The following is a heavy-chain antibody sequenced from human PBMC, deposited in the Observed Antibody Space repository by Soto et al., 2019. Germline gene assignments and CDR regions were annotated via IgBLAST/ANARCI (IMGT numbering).Heavy chain of an antibody. CDR1: GYTFTGYY. V-gene: IGHV1-2*04. CDR2: INPNSGGT. J-gene: IGHJ6*02. Sequence: ASVKVSCKASGYTFTGYYMHWVRQAPGQGLEWMGWINPNSGGTNYAQKFQGWVTMTRDTSISTAYMELSRLRPDDTAVYYCAREPIAAALYYYYGMDVWGQGTTVTVSS. CDR3: AREPIAAALYYYYGMDV. D-gene: IGHD6-13*01.